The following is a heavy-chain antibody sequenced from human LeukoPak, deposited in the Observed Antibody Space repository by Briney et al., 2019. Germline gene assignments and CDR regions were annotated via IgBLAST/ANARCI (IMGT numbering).Heavy chain of an antibody. CDR1: GFTLSSYS. Sequence: GGSLRLSCAASGFTLSSYSMNWVRQAPGKGLEWVSYISYSSTSIPYADSVKGRFTISRDNAKNSIYLQINSLRAEDTAVYYWAKARKNHEENWFDPWGQGTLVTV. CDR3: AKARKNHEENWFDP. J-gene: IGHJ5*01. CDR2: ISYSSTSI. D-gene: IGHD1-14*01. V-gene: IGHV3-48*01.